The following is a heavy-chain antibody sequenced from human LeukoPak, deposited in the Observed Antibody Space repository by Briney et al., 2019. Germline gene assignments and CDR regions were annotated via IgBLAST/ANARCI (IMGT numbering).Heavy chain of an antibody. D-gene: IGHD6-19*01. CDR1: GFTFSSYW. J-gene: IGHJ4*02. CDR3: ARVMYSSGSNFPFDY. V-gene: IGHV3-74*01. CDR2: INSDGSST. Sequence: PGGSLRLSCAASGFTFSSYWMHWVRQAPGKGLVWVSRINSDGSSTSYADSVKGRFTISRDNAKNTLYLQMNSLRAEDTAVYYCARVMYSSGSNFPFDYWGQGTLVTVSS.